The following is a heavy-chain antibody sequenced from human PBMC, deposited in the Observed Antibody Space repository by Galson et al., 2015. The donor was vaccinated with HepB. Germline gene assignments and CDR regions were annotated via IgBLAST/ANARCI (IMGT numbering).Heavy chain of an antibody. CDR3: AKDYDILTGYFDY. J-gene: IGHJ4*02. CDR2: ISGSGGST. D-gene: IGHD3-9*01. Sequence: SLRLSCAASGFTFSSYAMSWVRQAPGKGLEWVSAISGSGGSTYYADSVKGRLTISRDNSKNTLYLQMNSLRAEDTAVYYCAKDYDILTGYFDYWGQGTLVTVSS. V-gene: IGHV3-23*01. CDR1: GFTFSSYA.